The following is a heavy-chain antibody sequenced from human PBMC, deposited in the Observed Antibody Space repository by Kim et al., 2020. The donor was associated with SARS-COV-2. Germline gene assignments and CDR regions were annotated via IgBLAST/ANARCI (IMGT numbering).Heavy chain of an antibody. CDR2: INHCGST. V-gene: IGHV4-34*01. CDR3: ARGLRYCSGGSCYSRPGGHYFDY. D-gene: IGHD2-15*01. CDR1: GGSFSGYY. Sequence: SETLSLTCAVYGGSFSGYYWNWIRQPQGKGLEWIGEINHCGSTNYNSSPTSRVTISVDTSKNQFSLKLSPVTAADTAVYYCARGLRYCSGGSCYSRPGGHYFDYWGQGALVTVSS. J-gene: IGHJ4*02.